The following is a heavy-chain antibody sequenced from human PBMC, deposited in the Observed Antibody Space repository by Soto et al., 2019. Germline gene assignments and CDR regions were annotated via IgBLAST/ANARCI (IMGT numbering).Heavy chain of an antibody. D-gene: IGHD3-10*01. CDR1: GYTLTNYY. Sequence: ASVKVSCKASGYTLTNYYMQWVRQAPGQGLEWMGMINPSGGNTVYAQKFQGRVTITADKSTSTAYMELSSLRSEDTAVYYCAREYYYGSGPWYWGQGTLV. V-gene: IGHV1-46*01. J-gene: IGHJ4*02. CDR3: AREYYYGSGPWY. CDR2: INPSGGNT.